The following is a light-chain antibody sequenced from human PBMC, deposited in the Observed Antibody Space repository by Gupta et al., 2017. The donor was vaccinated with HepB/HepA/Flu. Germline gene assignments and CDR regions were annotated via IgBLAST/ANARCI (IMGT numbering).Light chain of an antibody. J-gene: IGKJ1*01. V-gene: IGKV3-20*01. CDR2: EAS. CDR1: QSVTSNY. Sequence: VLPPSPGTLSLSPGERATPSCRASQSVTSNYLSGYQQKPGQDPRILIDEASRRATGIPDRFRGSGSGTDCTLTIGRLEPEDCAVDYCQHYGSTFPWTFGPGTKVEIK. CDR3: QHYGSTFPWT.